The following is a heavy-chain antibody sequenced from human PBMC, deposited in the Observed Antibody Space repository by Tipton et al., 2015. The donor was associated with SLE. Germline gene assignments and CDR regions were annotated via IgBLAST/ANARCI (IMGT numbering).Heavy chain of an antibody. J-gene: IGHJ4*02. CDR3: ARGPYCSSTSCYTADD. Sequence: TLSLTCAVYGGSFNDYYWSWIRQPPGKGLEWIGEVTQSGATNYNPSLKSRVTISVDTSKNQFSLKLSSVTAADTAVYYCARGPYCSSTSCYTADDWGQGTLVTVSS. CDR2: VTQSGAT. CDR1: GGSFNDYY. D-gene: IGHD2-2*02. V-gene: IGHV4-34*01.